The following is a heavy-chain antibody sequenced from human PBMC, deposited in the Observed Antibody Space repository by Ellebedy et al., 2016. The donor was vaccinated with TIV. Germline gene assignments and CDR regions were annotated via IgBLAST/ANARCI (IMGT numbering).Heavy chain of an antibody. D-gene: IGHD1-26*01. V-gene: IGHV3-72*01. Sequence: GESLKISXAASGFTFSDHYMDWVRQAPGKGLEWVGRSKNKVNSYSAHYAASVKDRFTISRDDSKDFLYPQMNSLKTEDTAVYYCARDKYGSYDYWGQGTLVTVSS. J-gene: IGHJ4*02. CDR2: SKNKVNSYSA. CDR1: GFTFSDHY. CDR3: ARDKYGSYDY.